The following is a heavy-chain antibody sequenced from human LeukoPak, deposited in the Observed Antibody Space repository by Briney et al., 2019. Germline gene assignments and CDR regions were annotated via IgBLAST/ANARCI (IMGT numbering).Heavy chain of an antibody. CDR3: ASEASLSSGRWSVQSVAS. Sequence: GASVKVSCKASAYTFTAYYMHWVGQAPGPGLEWMGWIDSSNGDTKYAQKFQSRLTITRDTSIGIAYMELRSLTSDDTAVYYCASEASLSSGRWSVQSVASWGQGTPVTVSS. J-gene: IGHJ5*02. V-gene: IGHV1-2*02. CDR2: IDSSNGDT. D-gene: IGHD3-22*01. CDR1: AYTFTAYY.